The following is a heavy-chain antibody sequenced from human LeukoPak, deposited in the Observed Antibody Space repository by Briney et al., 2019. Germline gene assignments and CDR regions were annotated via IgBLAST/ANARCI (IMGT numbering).Heavy chain of an antibody. CDR2: IYTSGTT. V-gene: IGHV4-4*07. D-gene: IGHD1-26*01. CDR1: GGSISSYF. Sequence: SETLSLTCTVSGGSISSYFWSWIRQPAGKRLEWIGHIYTSGTTKYNPSLKSRVTMSGDTSKNQLSLKLSSVTAADTAVYYCARLSGSFNFDYWGQGTLVTVSS. J-gene: IGHJ4*02. CDR3: ARLSGSFNFDY.